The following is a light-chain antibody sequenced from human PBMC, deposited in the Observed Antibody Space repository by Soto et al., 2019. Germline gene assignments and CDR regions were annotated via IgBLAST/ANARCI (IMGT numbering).Light chain of an antibody. V-gene: IGKV1-5*03. J-gene: IGKJ4*01. CDR2: KAS. Sequence: DIQMTQSPSTLSASVGDRVTITCRASQNIKTLLAWYQQKPGKAPNLLMYKASSLESGVPSRFSGSGSGTEFTLTISSLQPDDSAAYYCQQYNSYPLTFGGGTKVEIK. CDR1: QNIKTL. CDR3: QQYNSYPLT.